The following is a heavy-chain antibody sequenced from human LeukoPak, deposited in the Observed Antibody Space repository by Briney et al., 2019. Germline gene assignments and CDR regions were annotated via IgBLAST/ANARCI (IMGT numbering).Heavy chain of an antibody. CDR2: ISDYP. J-gene: IGHJ4*02. CDR3: ARDEVDYGDTNYFDY. CDR1: GFSFNTFA. Sequence: GGSLRLSCVASGFSFNTFALTWVRQAPGKGLEWVSTISDYPHYADSVRGRFTISRDNAKNSLYLQMNSLRAEDTAVFYCARDEVDYGDTNYFDYWGQGTLVTVSS. D-gene: IGHD4-17*01. V-gene: IGHV3-21*01.